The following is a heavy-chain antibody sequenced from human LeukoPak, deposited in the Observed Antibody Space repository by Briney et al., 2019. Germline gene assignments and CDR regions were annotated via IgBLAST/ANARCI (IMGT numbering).Heavy chain of an antibody. J-gene: IGHJ5*02. D-gene: IGHD3-22*01. Sequence: SETLSLTCTVSDDSISSGYYWGWIRQPPGKGLEWIGSLYHTGSTYYNPSLKSRVTISIDTTKKQFSLRLSSVTAADTAVYYCARGVTMIGRLRFDPWGQGTLVTVSS. CDR3: ARGVTMIGRLRFDP. V-gene: IGHV4-38-2*02. CDR2: LYHTGST. CDR1: DDSISSGYY.